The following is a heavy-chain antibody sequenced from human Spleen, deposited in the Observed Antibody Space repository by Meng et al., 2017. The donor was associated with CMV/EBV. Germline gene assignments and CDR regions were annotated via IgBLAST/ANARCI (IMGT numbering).Heavy chain of an antibody. J-gene: IGHJ5*02. CDR2: IYYSGST. V-gene: IGHV4-30-4*08. Sequence: GGSINSGDYYWSWIRQSLGTGLEWIGYIYYSGSTFYSPSLKSRVTMSVDTSKNQFSLKLTSVTAADTALYYCARGEDTPMAGVWFDPWGQGTLVTVSS. CDR3: ARGEDTPMAGVWFDP. CDR1: GGSINSGDYY. D-gene: IGHD5-18*01.